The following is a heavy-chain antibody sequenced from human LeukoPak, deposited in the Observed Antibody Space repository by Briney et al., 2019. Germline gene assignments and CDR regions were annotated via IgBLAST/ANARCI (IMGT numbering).Heavy chain of an antibody. CDR1: GFTFSSYA. D-gene: IGHD6-6*01. CDR3: AKDRPYASGAFDI. J-gene: IGHJ3*02. Sequence: GGSLRLSCAASGFTFSSYAISSVRQAPGKGLEWVSAISGGGGSTNYADSGEGRLTISRDNSKYTLYLQMNSLGAEDTAVYYCAKDRPYASGAFDIWGQGTMVTVSS. V-gene: IGHV3-23*01. CDR2: ISGGGGST.